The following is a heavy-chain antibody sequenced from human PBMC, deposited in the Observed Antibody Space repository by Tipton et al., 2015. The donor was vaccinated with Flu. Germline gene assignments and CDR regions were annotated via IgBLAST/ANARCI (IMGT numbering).Heavy chain of an antibody. CDR1: GGSISSSSNY. D-gene: IGHD3-10*01. Sequence: LRLSCTVSGGSISSSSNYWGWNGQPPGKGLEWIGSIYYSGSTYYNPSLKRRVTISVDTSKNQFSLKLSFVTAADTAVYYCARETVAVRGVTHYYYYGMDVWGQGTTVTVSS. V-gene: IGHV4-39*07. CDR3: ARETVAVRGVTHYYYYGMDV. J-gene: IGHJ6*02. CDR2: IYYSGST.